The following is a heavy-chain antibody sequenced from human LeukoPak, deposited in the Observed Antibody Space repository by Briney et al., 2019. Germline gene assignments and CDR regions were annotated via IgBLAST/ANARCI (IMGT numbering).Heavy chain of an antibody. CDR2: IRSKAYGGTT. Sequence: PGGSLRLSCTASGFTFGDYAMSWVRQAPGKGLEWVGFIRSKAYGGTTEYAASVKGRFTISRDDSKSIAYLQMNSLKTEDTAVYYCTRAWDIADAFDIWGQGTMVTVSS. CDR3: TRAWDIADAFDI. V-gene: IGHV3-49*04. CDR1: GFTFGDYA. D-gene: IGHD2-15*01. J-gene: IGHJ3*02.